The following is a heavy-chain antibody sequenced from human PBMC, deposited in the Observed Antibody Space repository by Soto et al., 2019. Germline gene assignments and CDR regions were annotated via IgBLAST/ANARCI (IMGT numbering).Heavy chain of an antibody. Sequence: QVQLVESGGGLVRPGESLRLSCAASEFTFSDYYMSWIRQAPGKGLEWVSYISSSGNTIYHADSVKGRFTISRDNAKNSLYLQMNSLRAEDTAVYYCARRYSGGRAFDICGQGTMVTVSS. CDR3: ARRYSGGRAFDI. CDR2: ISSSGNTI. CDR1: EFTFSDYY. V-gene: IGHV3-11*01. D-gene: IGHD5-12*01. J-gene: IGHJ3*02.